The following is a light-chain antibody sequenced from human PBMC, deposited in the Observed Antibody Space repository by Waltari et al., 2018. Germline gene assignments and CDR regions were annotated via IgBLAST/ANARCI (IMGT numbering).Light chain of an antibody. J-gene: IGKJ2*01. Sequence: DIVMTQSPDSLAVSLGERATINCKSSQSVLSPSNNVNHLAWYRQRPGQPPKLLIYWASTRESGVPDRFSGSGSGTDFTLTISSLQAEDVAVYYCQQYYDTPRTFGQGTKLEIK. CDR1: QSVLSPSNNVNH. CDR3: QQYYDTPRT. CDR2: WAS. V-gene: IGKV4-1*01.